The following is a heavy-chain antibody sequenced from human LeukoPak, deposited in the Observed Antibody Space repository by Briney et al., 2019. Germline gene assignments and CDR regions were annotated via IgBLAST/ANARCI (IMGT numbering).Heavy chain of an antibody. CDR1: GFTLCSYG. CDR2: INSDGSST. D-gene: IGHD1-1*01. Sequence: GGTLTLSCAASGFTLCSYGMSWLPQAPGKGLVGVSRINSDGSSTSYADSVKGRFTTARDNAKNTLYLQMNILRAEDTAVYYCARDQDRRRTALFGYWGQGTLVTVSS. J-gene: IGHJ4*02. CDR3: ARDQDRRRTALFGY. V-gene: IGHV3-74*01.